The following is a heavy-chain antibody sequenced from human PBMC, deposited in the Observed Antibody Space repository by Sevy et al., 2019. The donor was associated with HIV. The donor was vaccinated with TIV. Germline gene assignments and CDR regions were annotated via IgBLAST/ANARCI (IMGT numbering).Heavy chain of an antibody. D-gene: IGHD3-22*01. Sequence: GGSLRLSCVASGFTVSSNYMSWVRQAPGKGLEWVSVIYSGGSTYYADSVKGRFTISRENSKNTLYLQMNSLRAEDTAVYYCAKTDSSVAFDIWGQGTMVTVSS. CDR1: GFTVSSNY. J-gene: IGHJ3*02. CDR3: AKTDSSVAFDI. V-gene: IGHV3-53*01. CDR2: IYSGGST.